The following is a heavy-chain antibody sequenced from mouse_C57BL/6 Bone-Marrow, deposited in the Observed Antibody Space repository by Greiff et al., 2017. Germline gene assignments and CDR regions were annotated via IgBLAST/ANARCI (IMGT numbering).Heavy chain of an antibody. V-gene: IGHV1-64*01. CDR2: IHPKSGST. CDR3: AITSCDFDY. CDR1: GYTFTSYW. Sequence: QVQLQQSGAELVKPGASVKLSCKASGYTFTSYWMHWVKQRPGQGLEWIGMIHPKSGSTNYNEKFKSKATLTVDKSSSTAYMQLSSLAANDTAVYDCAITSCDFDYWGQGTTRTVSS. D-gene: IGHD1-3*01. J-gene: IGHJ2*01.